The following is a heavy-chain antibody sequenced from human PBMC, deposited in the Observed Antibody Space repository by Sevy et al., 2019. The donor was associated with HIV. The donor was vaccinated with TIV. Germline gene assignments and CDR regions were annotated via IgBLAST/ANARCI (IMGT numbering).Heavy chain of an antibody. CDR3: ATFAYGDYVGDFDF. CDR1: GYSFANYW. Sequence: GESLKISCKGSGYSFANYWIGWVRQMPGKGLEWMGIIHPGDSDTRYSLSFQGQVTMSADKSISTAYLQWNSLKASDTAMYYCATFAYGDYVGDFDFWGQGSLVTVSS. V-gene: IGHV5-51*01. CDR2: IHPGDSDT. J-gene: IGHJ4*02. D-gene: IGHD4-17*01.